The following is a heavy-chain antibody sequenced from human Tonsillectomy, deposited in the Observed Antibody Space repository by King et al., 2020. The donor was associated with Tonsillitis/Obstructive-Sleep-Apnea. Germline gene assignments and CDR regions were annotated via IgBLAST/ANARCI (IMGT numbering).Heavy chain of an antibody. V-gene: IGHV3-23*04. J-gene: IGHJ5*02. CDR3: AKGQEISSSYYH. D-gene: IGHD2-15*01. Sequence: VQLVESGGGLVQPGGSLRLSCAASGFTFSSYAMSWVRQAPEKGLEWVSAISGSGGSTFYADSVKGRFTISRDNSKNTLYLQMNSLRAEDTAVYYCAKGQEISSSYYHWGRGALVTVSS. CDR1: GFTFSSYA. CDR2: ISGSGGST.